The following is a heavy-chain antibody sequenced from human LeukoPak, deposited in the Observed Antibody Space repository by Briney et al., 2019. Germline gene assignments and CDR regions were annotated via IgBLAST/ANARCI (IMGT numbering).Heavy chain of an antibody. CDR1: GYTFSSYG. J-gene: IGHJ4*02. V-gene: IGHV1-18*01. CDR2: ISAYGGNT. Sequence: GASVKVSCKASGYTFSSYGISWGRQAPGQGLGWRGWISAYGGNTNYAQKLQGRVTLTTDTSTSTAYIELRSLRSDDTAVYYCARVSPESPGGYWGQGTLVTVSS. D-gene: IGHD4-23*01. CDR3: ARVSPESPGGY.